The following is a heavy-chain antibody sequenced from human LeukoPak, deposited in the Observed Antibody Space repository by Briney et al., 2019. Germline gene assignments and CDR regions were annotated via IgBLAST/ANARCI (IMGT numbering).Heavy chain of an antibody. CDR1: GFTFSSYS. CDR2: MGSSGTNG. V-gene: IGHV3-21*01. D-gene: IGHD3-3*02. J-gene: IGHJ3*02. CDR3: VRELGAPAAGAFDI. Sequence: GGSLRLSCAGSGFTFSSYSMNWVRQAPGKGLEWVSSMGSSGTNGYYADFVKGRFIISRDNAKNSLFLQMNSLRAEDSALYYCVRELGAPAAGAFDIWGQGTLVTVSS.